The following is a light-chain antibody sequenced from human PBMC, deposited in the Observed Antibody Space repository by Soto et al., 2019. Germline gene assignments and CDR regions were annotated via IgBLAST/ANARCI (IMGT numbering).Light chain of an antibody. CDR1: QGISSY. Sequence: DIQLTQSPSILSSSVGERVTISCRASQGISSYLAWYQQKPRNAPKLLINAASTLQSGVPSRFSGSESGTDFTLTISSLQPEDFATYYCQQYDTSPCTFGRGTKVEIK. V-gene: IGKV1-9*01. CDR3: QQYDTSPCT. J-gene: IGKJ4*01. CDR2: AAS.